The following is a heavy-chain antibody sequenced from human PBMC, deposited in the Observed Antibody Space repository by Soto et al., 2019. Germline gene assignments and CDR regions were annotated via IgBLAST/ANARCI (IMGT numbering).Heavy chain of an antibody. V-gene: IGHV1-69*13. D-gene: IGHD4-17*01. CDR1: GGTFSRYT. J-gene: IGHJ3*02. Sequence: PVKVSCKASGGTFSRYTITWVRQAPGQGLEWMGGIIPIFGTANYAQKFQGRVTITADESTSTAYMELSSLRSEDTAVYYCASGADYGGNSDAFDIWGQGTMVTVSS. CDR3: ASGADYGGNSDAFDI. CDR2: IIPIFGTA.